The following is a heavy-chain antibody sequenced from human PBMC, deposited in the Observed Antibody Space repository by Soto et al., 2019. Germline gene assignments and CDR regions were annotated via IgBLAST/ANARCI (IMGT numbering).Heavy chain of an antibody. D-gene: IGHD5-18*01. CDR3: ARCIQQDYYYGMDV. CDR1: GYTFYSHS. CDR2: ISADNGNT. V-gene: IGHV1-18*01. Sequence: QAQLVQSGAEVKKPGASVKVSCKASGYTFYSHSISWVRQAPGQGLEWMGRISADNGNTKYAQKFRGRVTMTTDTSTSTVYMELKNLMSDDTAVYYCARCIQQDYYYGMDVWGQGTTVTVSS. J-gene: IGHJ6*02.